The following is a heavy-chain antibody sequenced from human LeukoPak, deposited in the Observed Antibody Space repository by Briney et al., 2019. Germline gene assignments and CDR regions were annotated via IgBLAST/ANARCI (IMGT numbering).Heavy chain of an antibody. J-gene: IGHJ4*02. D-gene: IGHD3-10*01. CDR3: ARAPSDRYYYGSGSFNFDY. CDR1: GGSISSYY. Sequence: SETLSLTCTVSGGSISSYYWSWIRQPPGKGLEWTGYIYYSGSTNYNPSLKSRVTISVDTSKNQFSLKLSSVTAADTAVYYCARAPSDRYYYGSGSFNFDYWGQGTLVTVSS. V-gene: IGHV4-59*01. CDR2: IYYSGST.